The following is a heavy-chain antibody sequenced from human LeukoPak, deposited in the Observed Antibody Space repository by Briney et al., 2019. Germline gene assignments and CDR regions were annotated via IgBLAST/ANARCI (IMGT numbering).Heavy chain of an antibody. Sequence: GGSLRLSCAASGFTFSSYGMHWVRQAPGKGLEWVAVIWYDGSNKYYADSVKGRFTISRGNSKNTVYLQMNSLRAEDTAVYYCARGRQLGGPTTVYFDYWGQGTLVTASS. D-gene: IGHD3-16*01. CDR1: GFTFSSYG. CDR3: ARGRQLGGPTTVYFDY. CDR2: IWYDGSNK. J-gene: IGHJ4*02. V-gene: IGHV3-33*01.